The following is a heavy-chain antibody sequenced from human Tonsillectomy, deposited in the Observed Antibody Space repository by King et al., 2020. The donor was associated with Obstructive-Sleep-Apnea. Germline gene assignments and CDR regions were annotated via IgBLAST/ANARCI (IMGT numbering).Heavy chain of an antibody. CDR1: GDSISSGGYY. Sequence: QLQESGPGLVKPSQTLSLTCTVSGDSISSGGYYWSWIRLHPGKGLEWIGYIYYNGNTYYNPSLRSRATISVHTSKNQLSLKLTSVTAADTAVYYCARETYTSTWYRNWFDLWGQGTLVTVSS. J-gene: IGHJ5*02. CDR3: ARETYTSTWYRNWFDL. V-gene: IGHV4-31*03. CDR2: IYYNGNT. D-gene: IGHD6-13*01.